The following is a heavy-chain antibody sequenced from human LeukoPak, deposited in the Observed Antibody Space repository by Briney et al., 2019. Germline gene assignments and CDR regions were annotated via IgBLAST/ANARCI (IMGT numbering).Heavy chain of an antibody. V-gene: IGHV1-18*03. CDR3: ARSREKLVRGTPVTFDY. CDR1: GYTFTSYG. CDR2: ISAYNGNT. Sequence: WASVKVSCKASGYTFTSYGISWVRQAPGQGLEWMGWISAYNGNTNYAQKFQGRVTITRDTSASTAYMELSSLRSEDMAVYYCARSREKLVRGTPVTFDYWGQGTLVTVSS. D-gene: IGHD6-13*01. J-gene: IGHJ4*02.